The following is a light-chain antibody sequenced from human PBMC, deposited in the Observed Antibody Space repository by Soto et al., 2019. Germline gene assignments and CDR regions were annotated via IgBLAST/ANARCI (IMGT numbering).Light chain of an antibody. CDR3: QQRSNLPLT. Sequence: EIVLTQSPCTLSLSPGERASLSCRASQSVSSYLAWYQQKLGQAPRLLIYDASNRATGIPARFSGSGSGTDFTLTISSLEPEDFAVYYCQQRSNLPLTFGQGTKVDIK. V-gene: IGKV3-11*01. J-gene: IGKJ1*01. CDR2: DAS. CDR1: QSVSSY.